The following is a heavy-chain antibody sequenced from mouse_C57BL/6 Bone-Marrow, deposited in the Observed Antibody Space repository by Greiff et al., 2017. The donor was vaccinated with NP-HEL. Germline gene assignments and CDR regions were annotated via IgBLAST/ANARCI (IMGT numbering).Heavy chain of an antibody. CDR1: GFSLSTSNMG. Sequence: QVTLKVSGPGILQPSQTLSLTCSFSGFSLSTSNMGIGWIRQPSGKGLEWLAHICWNDDKYYNPSLKSRLTISKDTSNNPVFLQNTSVDTAETDTYDGAQMGFTTVVEGAMDYWGQGTSVTVSS. V-gene: IGHV8-5*01. CDR3: AQMGFTTVVEGAMDY. D-gene: IGHD1-1*01. J-gene: IGHJ4*01. CDR2: ICWNDDK.